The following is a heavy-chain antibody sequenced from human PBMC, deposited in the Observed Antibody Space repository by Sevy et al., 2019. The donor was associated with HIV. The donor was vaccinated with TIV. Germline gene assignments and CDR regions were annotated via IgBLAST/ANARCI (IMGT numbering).Heavy chain of an antibody. V-gene: IGHV3-23*01. CDR1: GFTFNTHA. Sequence: GGCLRLSCAASGFTFNTHAMNWVRQAPGKGLEWVSTISGPAHKTYYADSVKGRFTISRDNSQNTLHLQMSSLRADDTAVYYCAKELNPALESMLEVNLRTLKGFDVWGQGTVVTVSS. CDR3: AKELNPALESMLEVNLRTLKGFDV. CDR2: ISGPAHKT. J-gene: IGHJ3*01. D-gene: IGHD3-22*01.